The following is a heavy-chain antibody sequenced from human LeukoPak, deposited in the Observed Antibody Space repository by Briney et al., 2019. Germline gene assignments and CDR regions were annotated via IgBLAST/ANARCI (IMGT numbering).Heavy chain of an antibody. CDR1: GFTFSRYW. V-gene: IGHV3-7*01. Sequence: GGSLRLSCAASGFTFSRYWMSWVRQAPGKGLEWVANIKQDGSEKYYVDSVNGRFTISRDNAKNSLYLQMNSLRAEDTALYYCAIHTGSSSWRTFDSWGRGTLVTVSS. J-gene: IGHJ4*02. D-gene: IGHD6-13*01. CDR3: AIHTGSSSWRTFDS. CDR2: IKQDGSEK.